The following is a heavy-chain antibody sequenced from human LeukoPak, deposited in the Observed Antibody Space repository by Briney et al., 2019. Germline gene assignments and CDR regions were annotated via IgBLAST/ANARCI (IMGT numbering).Heavy chain of an antibody. V-gene: IGHV4-34*01. CDR3: ARGRAAAGGSGTNFDY. CDR1: GGSFSGYY. D-gene: IGHD6-13*01. J-gene: IGHJ4*02. CDR2: INHSGST. Sequence: SETLSLTCAVYGGSFSGYYWSWIRQPPGKGLEWIGEINHSGSTNYNPSLKSRVTISVDTSKNQFSLKLSSVTAAGTAVYYCARGRAAAGGSGTNFDYWGQGTLVTVSS.